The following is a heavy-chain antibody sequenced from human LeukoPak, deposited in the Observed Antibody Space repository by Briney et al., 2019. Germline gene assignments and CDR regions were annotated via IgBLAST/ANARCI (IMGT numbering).Heavy chain of an antibody. CDR2: ISGSGGST. J-gene: IGHJ4*02. Sequence: SGGSLRLSCAASGFTFSSYAMSWVRQAPGKGLEWVSAISGSGGSTYYADSVKGRFTISRDNSKNTLHLQMNSLRAEDTAVYYCAKATLYNWNYRDYFDYWGQGTLVTVSS. D-gene: IGHD1-7*01. CDR1: GFTFSSYA. V-gene: IGHV3-23*01. CDR3: AKATLYNWNYRDYFDY.